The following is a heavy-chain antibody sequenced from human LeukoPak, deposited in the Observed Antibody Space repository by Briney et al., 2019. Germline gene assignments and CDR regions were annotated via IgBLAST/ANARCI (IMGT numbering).Heavy chain of an antibody. CDR2: ISSSGSTI. V-gene: IGHV3-11*01. Sequence: PGGSLRLSCAASGFTFSDYYMSWIRQAPGKGLEWVSYISSSGSTIYYADSVKGRFTISRDNAKNSLYLQMNSLRAEDTAVYYCAREEYSSSSNRYNWFDPWGQGTLVTVSS. D-gene: IGHD6-6*01. J-gene: IGHJ5*02. CDR1: GFTFSDYY. CDR3: AREEYSSSSNRYNWFDP.